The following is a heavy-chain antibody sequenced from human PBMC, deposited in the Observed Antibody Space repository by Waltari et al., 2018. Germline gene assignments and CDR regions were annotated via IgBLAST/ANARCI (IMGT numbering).Heavy chain of an antibody. CDR2: IGTTGDP. CDR3: TRGGSPAAIEGQLHCYFDL. CDR1: EFTFSTYA. V-gene: IGHV3-13*04. D-gene: IGHD2-2*02. J-gene: IGHJ2*01. Sequence: EEQLEESGGGLVQPGGSLRLSCAVSEFTFSTYALHLVRLRSGKGLEWVSSIGTTGDPYYADSVKGRFTISRENAKKSLYLQMNSLTAGDTAVYYCTRGGSPAAIEGQLHCYFDLWGRGTLVSVSS.